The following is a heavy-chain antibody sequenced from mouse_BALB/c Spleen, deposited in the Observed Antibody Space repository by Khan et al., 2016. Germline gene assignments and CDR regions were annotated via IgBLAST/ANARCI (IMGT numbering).Heavy chain of an antibody. V-gene: IGHV5-9-3*01. CDR1: GFTFSSSA. Sequence: EVELVESGGGLVKPGGSLKLSCAASGFTFSSSAMSWIRQTPEKRLEWVATISSGGRYTYYPDSVKGRFTISRDNVRNTLFLQMSSLRSEDTAMYYCGRDFYGHGWYFDVWGAGTTVTVSS. D-gene: IGHD1-1*02. CDR2: ISSGGRYT. J-gene: IGHJ1*01. CDR3: GRDFYGHGWYFDV.